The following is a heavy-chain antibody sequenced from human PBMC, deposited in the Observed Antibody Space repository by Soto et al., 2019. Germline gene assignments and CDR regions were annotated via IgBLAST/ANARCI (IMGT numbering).Heavy chain of an antibody. CDR1: GFTFSSYG. CDR2: IWYDGSNK. D-gene: IGHD4-17*01. J-gene: IGHJ4*02. V-gene: IGHV3-33*01. Sequence: QVQLVESGGGVVQPGRSLRLSCAASGFTFSSYGMHWVRQAPGKGLEWVAVIWYDGSNKYYADSVKGRFTTSRDNSKNTLYLQMNSLRAEDTAVYYCARDYGDYVPRYYFDYWGQGTLVTVSS. CDR3: ARDYGDYVPRYYFDY.